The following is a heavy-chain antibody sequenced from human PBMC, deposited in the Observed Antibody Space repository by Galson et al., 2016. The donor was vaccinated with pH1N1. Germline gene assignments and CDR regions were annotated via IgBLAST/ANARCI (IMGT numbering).Heavy chain of an antibody. CDR3: ATEYRGSYYVPQYFDL. Sequence: SVKVSCKDSGYTLSELAIHWVRQTPGKGLEWMGGFDPEDDKPCYAQTFEGRVTMNQDTSTDTAYMQLSSLTSDDAAVYYCATEYRGSYYVPQYFDLWGLGTLVS. CDR1: GYTLSELA. D-gene: IGHD1-26*01. V-gene: IGHV1-24*01. CDR2: FDPEDDKP. J-gene: IGHJ2*01.